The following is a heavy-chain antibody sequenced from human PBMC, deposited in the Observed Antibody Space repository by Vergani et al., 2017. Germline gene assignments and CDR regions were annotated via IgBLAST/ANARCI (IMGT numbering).Heavy chain of an antibody. V-gene: IGHV3-21*04. CDR3: AKCQWYSSSVGGDYYYYMDV. J-gene: IGHJ6*03. Sequence: EVQLVESGGGLVKPGGSLRLSCAASGFTFSSYSMNWVRQAPGKGLEWVSSISSSSSYIYYADSVKGRFTISRDNAKNTLYLQMNSLRAEDTAVYYCAKCQWYSSSVGGDYYYYMDVWGKGTTVTVSS. CDR2: ISSSSSYI. CDR1: GFTFSSYS. D-gene: IGHD6-6*01.